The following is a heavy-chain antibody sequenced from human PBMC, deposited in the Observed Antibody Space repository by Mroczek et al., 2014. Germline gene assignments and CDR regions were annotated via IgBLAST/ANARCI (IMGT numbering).Heavy chain of an antibody. CDR3: ARDFERWELLGAFDI. Sequence: QVQLQESGGGVVQPGRSLRLSCAASGFTFSSYGMHWVRQAPGKGLEWVAVIWYDGSNKYYADSVKGRFTISRDNSKNTLYLQMNSLRAEDTAVYYCARDFERWELLGAFDIWGQGTMVTVSS. CDR1: GFTFSSYG. D-gene: IGHD1-26*01. J-gene: IGHJ3*02. CDR2: IWYDGSNK. V-gene: IGHV3-33*01.